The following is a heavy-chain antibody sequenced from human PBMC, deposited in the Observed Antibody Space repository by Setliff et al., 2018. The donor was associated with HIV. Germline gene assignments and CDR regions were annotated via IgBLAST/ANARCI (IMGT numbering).Heavy chain of an antibody. CDR3: ARREGRFGEASMDV. Sequence: GESLKISCEGSGYTFSSYWIAWVRQVPGRGLEWMGIIFPRDSDTRYSPSFQGQVTISADKSISTAYLRWSSLKASDTAMYYCARREGRFGEASMDVWGKGTTVTVSS. J-gene: IGHJ6*03. V-gene: IGHV5-51*01. CDR2: IFPRDSDT. CDR1: GYTFSSYW. D-gene: IGHD3-10*01.